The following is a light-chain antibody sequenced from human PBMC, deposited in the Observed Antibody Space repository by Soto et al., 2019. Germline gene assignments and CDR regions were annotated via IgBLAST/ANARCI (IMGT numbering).Light chain of an antibody. V-gene: IGKV3-20*01. Sequence: EIVLTQSPGTLSLSPGERATLSCRASQSVRSDYLAWYQQKPGQAPRLHIYGASTRATGIPDRFTGSGSGTDCTRTISSLEPEEFAVYYCQQYGSSPCTFGQGTKLDSK. CDR1: QSVRSDY. J-gene: IGKJ1*01. CDR2: GAS. CDR3: QQYGSSPCT.